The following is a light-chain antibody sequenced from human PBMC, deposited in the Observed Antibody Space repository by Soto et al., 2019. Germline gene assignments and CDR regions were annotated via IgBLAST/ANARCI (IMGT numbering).Light chain of an antibody. CDR2: EGS. Sequence: QSALTQPASVSGSPGQSITIYCTGTSSDVGSYNLVSWYQQHPGKAPKLMIYEGSKRPSGVSNRFSGSKSGNTASLTISGLQAEDEADYYCCSYAGSYVFGTGTKLTVL. CDR1: SSDVGSYNL. CDR3: CSYAGSYV. V-gene: IGLV2-23*01. J-gene: IGLJ1*01.